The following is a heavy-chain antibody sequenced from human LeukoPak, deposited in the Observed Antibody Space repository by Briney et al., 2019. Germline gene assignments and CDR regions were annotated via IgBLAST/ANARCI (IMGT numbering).Heavy chain of an antibody. Sequence: GGSLRLSCAASGFTVSSNYMSWVRQAPGKGLEWVSVIYSGGSTYYADSVKGRFTISRDNSKNTLYLQMNSLRAEDTAVYYCARPDYDFWSGSPGGNYMDVWGKGTTVTVSS. D-gene: IGHD3-3*01. CDR2: IYSGGST. V-gene: IGHV3-53*01. J-gene: IGHJ6*03. CDR1: GFTVSSNY. CDR3: ARPDYDFWSGSPGGNYMDV.